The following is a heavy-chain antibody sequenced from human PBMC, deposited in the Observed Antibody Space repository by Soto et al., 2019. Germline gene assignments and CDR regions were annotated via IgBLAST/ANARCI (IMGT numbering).Heavy chain of an antibody. CDR2: IYYSGST. CDR1: GGSISSGGYY. V-gene: IGHV4-31*03. D-gene: IGHD6-25*01. J-gene: IGHJ4*02. Sequence: SETLSLTCTVSGGSISSGGYYWSWIRQHPGKGLEWIGYIYYSGSTYYNPSLKSRVTISVDTSKNQFSLKLSSVTAADTAVYYCARGRTGASFDYWGQGTLVTVSS. CDR3: ARGRTGASFDY.